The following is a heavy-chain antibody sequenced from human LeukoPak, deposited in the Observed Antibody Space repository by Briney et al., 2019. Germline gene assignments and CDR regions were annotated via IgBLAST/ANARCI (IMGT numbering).Heavy chain of an antibody. V-gene: IGHV3-23*01. J-gene: IGHJ3*02. CDR2: ISGSGGST. D-gene: IGHD3-22*01. CDR1: GFTFSSYA. Sequence: GGSLRISCAASGFTFSSYAMSWVRQAPGKGLEWVSAISGSGGSTYYADSVKGRFTISRDNSKNTLYLQMNSLRAEDTAVYYCAKDVGYYYDSSGYEGAFDIWGQGTMVTVSS. CDR3: AKDVGYYYDSSGYEGAFDI.